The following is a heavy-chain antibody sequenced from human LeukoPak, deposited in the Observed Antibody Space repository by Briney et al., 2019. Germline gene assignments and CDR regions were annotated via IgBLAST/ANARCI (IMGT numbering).Heavy chain of an antibody. CDR3: ARDRTPNWSVYSNPTFHY. CDR2: ISYDGTNK. Sequence: PGGSLRLSCAASGFTFSTYAIHWVRQAPGRGLEWVAVISYDGTNKNYADSVKGRFTISRDNSKNTLYLQLNSLRAEDTAVYYCARDRTPNWSVYSNPTFHYWGQGTMVTVSS. V-gene: IGHV3-30*07. J-gene: IGHJ4*02. CDR1: GFTFSTYA. D-gene: IGHD4-11*01.